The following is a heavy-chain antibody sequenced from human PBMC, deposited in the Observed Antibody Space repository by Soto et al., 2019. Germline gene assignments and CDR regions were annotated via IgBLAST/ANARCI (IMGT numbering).Heavy chain of an antibody. V-gene: IGHV3-23*01. J-gene: IGHJ4*02. CDR3: AKAPTTTGTTFDY. Sequence: GGSLRLSCAASGFTFSSFAMSWVRQAPGKGLEWVSTINKSGGSTYYADSVKGRFTISRDNSKNMLFLQINGLRAEDTAVYYCAKAPTTTGTTFDYWGRGALVTVSS. D-gene: IGHD1-1*01. CDR1: GFTFSSFA. CDR2: INKSGGST.